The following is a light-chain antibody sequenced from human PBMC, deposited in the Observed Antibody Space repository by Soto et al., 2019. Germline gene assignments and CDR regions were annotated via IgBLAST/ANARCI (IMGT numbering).Light chain of an antibody. Sequence: DIQMTQSPSTLSASVGDRVTITCRASQNIDSFMAWCQQKPGNAPKLLIYQTSYIGSKVPTRFSGSGSGTEFILTHSDLQPDDCATYYCKPSHWGAFGPGTKVEIK. V-gene: IGKV1-5*03. CDR3: KPSHWGA. CDR2: QTS. CDR1: QNIDSF. J-gene: IGKJ1*01.